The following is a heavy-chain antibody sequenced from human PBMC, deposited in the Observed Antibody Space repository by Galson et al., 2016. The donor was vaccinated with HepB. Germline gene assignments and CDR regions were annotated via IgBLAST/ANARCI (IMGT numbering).Heavy chain of an antibody. D-gene: IGHD5-12*01. CDR1: GFSFSSYA. V-gene: IGHV3-30*04. J-gene: IGHJ4*02. CDR2: ISYDGGDK. Sequence: SLRLSCAASGFSFSSYAMHWVLQAPGKGLEGAAIISYDGGDKFYADSVKDRFTISRDNSKNTLYLQMNSLRVEDTAQYYCARSDSGYDSFDCWGQGTLVTVSS. CDR3: ARSDSGYDSFDC.